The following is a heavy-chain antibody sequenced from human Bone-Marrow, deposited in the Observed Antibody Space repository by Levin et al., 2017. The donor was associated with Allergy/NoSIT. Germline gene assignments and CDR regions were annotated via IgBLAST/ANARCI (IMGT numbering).Heavy chain of an antibody. CDR2: ISYSGAT. D-gene: IGHD3-3*01. J-gene: IGHJ6*02. V-gene: IGHV4-59*08. CDR1: GGSIGRNY. Sequence: SETLSLTCTVSGGSIGRNYLSWIRQPPGKGLEWIGYISYSGATEHNPSLKGRVSLSADTSKNHFSLSLTSVTAADTAVYYCARLPFWSGYFYGMDVWGQGTTVTVSS. CDR3: ARLPFWSGYFYGMDV.